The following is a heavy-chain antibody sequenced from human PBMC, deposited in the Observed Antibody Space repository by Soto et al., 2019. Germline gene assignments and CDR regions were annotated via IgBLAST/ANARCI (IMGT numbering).Heavy chain of an antibody. CDR1: GYSFAIYW. CDR2: IDPSDSYT. CDR3: ARQAAAGRAAFDY. V-gene: IGHV5-10-1*01. J-gene: IGHJ4*02. D-gene: IGHD6-13*01. Sequence: PGKSLKISCKGSGYSFAIYWISWVRQMPGKGLEWMGRIDPSDSYTNYSPSFQGHVTVSADKSISTAYLQWNSLKASDTAMYYCARQAAAGRAAFDYWGLGTLVTVSS.